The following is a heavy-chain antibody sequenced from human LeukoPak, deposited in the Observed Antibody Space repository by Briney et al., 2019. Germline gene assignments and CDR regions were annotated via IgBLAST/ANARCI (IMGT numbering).Heavy chain of an antibody. J-gene: IGHJ4*02. V-gene: IGHV3-23*01. CDR3: AKDLLYYYDSSGYVGSLDY. Sequence: GGSLRLSCAASGFTFSSYAMSWVRQAPGKGLEWVSGISLDGATTYYAGSVEGRFTISRDNSKNTLYLQMNSLRADDTAVYYCAKDLLYYYDSSGYVGSLDYWGQGTLVTVSS. D-gene: IGHD3-22*01. CDR1: GFTFSSYA. CDR2: ISLDGATT.